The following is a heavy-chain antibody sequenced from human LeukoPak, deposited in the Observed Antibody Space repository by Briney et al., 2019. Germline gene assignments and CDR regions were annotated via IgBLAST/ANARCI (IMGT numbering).Heavy chain of an antibody. CDR1: GFTFSSYA. CDR2: ISYDGSNK. CDR3: ARRSRSIVRGKPRRNTDYYYYYYMDV. Sequence: GRSLRLSCAASGFTFSSYAMHWVRQAPGKGLEWVAVISYDGSNKYYADSVKGRFTISRDDSKNTLYLQMNSLRAEVTAVYYCARRSRSIVRGKPRRNTDYYYYYYMDVWGKGTTVTISS. J-gene: IGHJ6*03. D-gene: IGHD3-10*01. V-gene: IGHV3-30*04.